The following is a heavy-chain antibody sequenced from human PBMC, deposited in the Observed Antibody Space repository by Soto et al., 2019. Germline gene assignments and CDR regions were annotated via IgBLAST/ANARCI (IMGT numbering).Heavy chain of an antibody. CDR2: IVPIFGTT. Sequence: QVQLVQSGAEVKKPGSSVKVSCKASGGTFSNYAISWVRQAPGQGLEWMGGIVPIFGTTYYAQKFQGRVTIIADDSTTTAYLELSSLRSEDTGMYYCARVEEVAGIYNYHGLDVWGQGTAVSVSS. D-gene: IGHD6-19*01. V-gene: IGHV1-69*12. CDR1: GGTFSNYA. CDR3: ARVEEVAGIYNYHGLDV. J-gene: IGHJ6*02.